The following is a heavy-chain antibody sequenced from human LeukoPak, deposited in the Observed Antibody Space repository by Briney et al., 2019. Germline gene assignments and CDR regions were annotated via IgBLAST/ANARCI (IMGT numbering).Heavy chain of an antibody. V-gene: IGHV1-2*02. J-gene: IGHJ5*01. Sequence: GASVKVSCKASGYPFTAYYLHWVRQAPGQGLEWMGWINPSSGRTNYAHNFQDRVNLTRDTSITTAYMELSRLTSADTALYYFAREKQLRYDVGFDPRGQGNLVTVSS. CDR2: INPSSGRT. D-gene: IGHD6-13*01. CDR3: AREKQLRYDVGFDP. CDR1: GYPFTAYY.